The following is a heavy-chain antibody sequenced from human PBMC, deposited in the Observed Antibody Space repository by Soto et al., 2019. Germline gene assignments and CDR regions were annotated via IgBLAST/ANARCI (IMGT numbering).Heavy chain of an antibody. CDR3: ARVLKSSGWDNDVFDI. D-gene: IGHD6-19*01. CDR2: VNPDGSAT. Sequence: GGSLRLSCAASGFIFSSYAMSWVRQAPGKGLVWVSRVNPDGSATKYADSVKGRFTVSRDNAKNTMSLQMYSLRGDDTAVYYCARVLKSSGWDNDVFDIWGQGAMVTVSS. J-gene: IGHJ3*02. CDR1: GFIFSSYA. V-gene: IGHV3-74*01.